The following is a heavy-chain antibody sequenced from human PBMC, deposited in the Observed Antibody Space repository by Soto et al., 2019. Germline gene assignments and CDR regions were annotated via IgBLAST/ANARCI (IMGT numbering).Heavy chain of an antibody. V-gene: IGHV3-74*01. CDR2: INSDGSST. CDR3: AREGIVGWAFDI. Sequence: LSLTCAASGFTFSSYWMHWVRQAPGKGLVWVSRINSDGSSTSYADSVKGRFTISRDNAKNTLYLQMNSLRAEDTAVYYCAREGIVGWAFDIWGQGTMVTVSS. J-gene: IGHJ3*02. CDR1: GFTFSSYW. D-gene: IGHD1-26*01.